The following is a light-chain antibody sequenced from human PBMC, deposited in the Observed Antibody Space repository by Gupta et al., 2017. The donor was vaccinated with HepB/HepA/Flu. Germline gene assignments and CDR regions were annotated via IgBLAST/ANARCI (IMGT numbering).Light chain of an antibody. Sequence: ATQITDSPSSLSASVGDRVTITCRASQEINNDLGWYQQKPGQAPKLLIYLASTLQSGVPSRFSGSGSGTDFTLTISSLQPEDFATYYCHQYYIYPLTFGTGTKVDIK. CDR3: HQYYIYPLT. V-gene: IGKV1-6*01. CDR2: LAS. J-gene: IGKJ4*01. CDR1: QEINND.